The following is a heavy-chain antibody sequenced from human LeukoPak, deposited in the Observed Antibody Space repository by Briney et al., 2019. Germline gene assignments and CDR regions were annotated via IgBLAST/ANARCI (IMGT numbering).Heavy chain of an antibody. CDR1: GYTFTNYY. CDR2: IYPRDGST. J-gene: IGHJ4*02. CDR3: ARDQEGFDY. Sequence: EASVKVSCKASGYTFTNYYMHWVRQAPGQGLEWMGMIYPRDGSTSYAQKFQGRVTVTRDTSTSTVHMELSGLRSEDTAVYYCARDQEGFDYWGQGTLVTVSS. V-gene: IGHV1-46*01.